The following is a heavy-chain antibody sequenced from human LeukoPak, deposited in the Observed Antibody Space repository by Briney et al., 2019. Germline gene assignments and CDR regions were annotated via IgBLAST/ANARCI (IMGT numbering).Heavy chain of an antibody. CDR1: GFTFSSYW. V-gene: IGHV3-7*05. CDR3: AREAAAAHPDY. CDR2: IKQDGSEK. J-gene: IGHJ4*02. D-gene: IGHD6-13*01. Sequence: PGGPLRLSCAASGFTFSSYWMSWVRQAPGKGLEWVANIKQDGSEKYYVDSVKGRFTISRDNAKNALYLQMNSLRAEDTAVYYCAREAAAAHPDYWGQGTLVVVSA.